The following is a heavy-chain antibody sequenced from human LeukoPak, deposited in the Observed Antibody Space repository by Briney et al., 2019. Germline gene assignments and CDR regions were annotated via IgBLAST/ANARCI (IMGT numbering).Heavy chain of an antibody. CDR1: GFTFSSYW. D-gene: IGHD6-13*01. Sequence: GGSLRLSCAASGFTFSSYWMSWVRQAPGKGLEWVANIKKDGSEKHYVDSVKGRFTISRDNAKNSLYRQMSSLRAEDTAVYYCARALSSSWYYFDYWGQGTLVTVSS. J-gene: IGHJ4*02. CDR3: ARALSSSWYYFDY. V-gene: IGHV3-7*03. CDR2: IKKDGSEK.